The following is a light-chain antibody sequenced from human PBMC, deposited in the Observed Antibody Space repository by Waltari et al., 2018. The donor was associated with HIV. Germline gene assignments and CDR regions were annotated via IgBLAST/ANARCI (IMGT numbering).Light chain of an antibody. CDR1: QTVTSNY. J-gene: IGKJ2*01. V-gene: IGKV3-20*01. CDR3: HQYGTSPQT. Sequence: EIVLTQSPRTLSLSPGERATLSCMASQTVTSNYLAWYQVKPGQAPRLLIYGASIRATGVPDRFSGSGSGTDFTLTIGRLEPEDFAVYYCHQYGTSPQTFGQGSKVEIK. CDR2: GAS.